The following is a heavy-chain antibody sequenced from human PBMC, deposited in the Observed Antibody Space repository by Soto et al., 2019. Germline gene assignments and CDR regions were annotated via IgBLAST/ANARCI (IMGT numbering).Heavy chain of an antibody. J-gene: IGHJ4*02. CDR1: GASISSGGYF. CDR2: IYYSGST. V-gene: IGHV4-31*03. CDR3: ARGPGI. Sequence: QVQLQESGPGLVKPSQTLSLTCTVPGASISSGGYFWNWIRQHPGKGLEWIGYIYYSGSTDYNPSLKSRVTISVDTSKNQFSLKLSSVTAADTAVYYCARGPGIWGQGTLVTVSS.